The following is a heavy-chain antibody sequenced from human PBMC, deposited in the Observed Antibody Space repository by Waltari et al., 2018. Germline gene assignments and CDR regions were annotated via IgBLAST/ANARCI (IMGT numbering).Heavy chain of an antibody. D-gene: IGHD2-2*01. CDR3: ARGDIVVVPAASDAFDI. J-gene: IGHJ3*02. Sequence: QVQLQESGPGLVKPSETLSLTCAVSGYSISSGYYWCWIRQHPGKGLEWIGSIYHSGSTYYNPSLKSRVTISVDTSKNQFSLKLSSVTAADTAVYYCARGDIVVVPAASDAFDIWGQGTMVTVSS. CDR1: GYSISSGYY. CDR2: IYHSGST. V-gene: IGHV4-38-2*01.